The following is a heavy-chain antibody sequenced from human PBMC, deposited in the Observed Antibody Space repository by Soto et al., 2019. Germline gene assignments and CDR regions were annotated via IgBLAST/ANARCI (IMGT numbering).Heavy chain of an antibody. V-gene: IGHV5-10-1*01. J-gene: IGHJ5*02. CDR1: GYSFTSYW. Sequence: GESLKISCKGSGYSFTSYWIYWVRQMPGKGLEWMGRIDPSDSYTNYSPSFQGHVTISADKSISTAYLQWSSLEASDTAMYYCARRHSSSSAFDPWGQGTLVTVSS. D-gene: IGHD6-13*01. CDR3: ARRHSSSSAFDP. CDR2: IDPSDSYT.